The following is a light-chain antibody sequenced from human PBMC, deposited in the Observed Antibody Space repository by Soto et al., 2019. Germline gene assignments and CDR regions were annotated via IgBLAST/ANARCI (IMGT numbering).Light chain of an antibody. V-gene: IGKV4-1*01. Sequence: DIVMTQSPDSLAVSLGERATINCKSSQSVLYSSNNKNYLAWYQQKPGQPPKLLIYWASTRESGVHDRFSGSGSGTDFTLTISSLQAEDVAVYYCQQYYSTVFTFGPGTKVDIK. CDR1: QSVLYSSNNKNY. J-gene: IGKJ3*01. CDR2: WAS. CDR3: QQYYSTVFT.